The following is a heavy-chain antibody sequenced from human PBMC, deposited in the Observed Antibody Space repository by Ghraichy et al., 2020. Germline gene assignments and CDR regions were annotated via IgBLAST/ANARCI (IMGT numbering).Heavy chain of an antibody. CDR1: GFSFNSYS. CDR3: ARTTESNLWFGELYN. Sequence: GESLNISCAASGFSFNSYSMHWVRQTPEKGLEYVSAISSNGAGTYYADSVKGRFSVSRDNAENKLYLQLENLRPEDMGVYYCARTTESNLWFGELYNWGQGTLVTVSS. CDR2: ISSNGAGT. D-gene: IGHD3-10*01. J-gene: IGHJ4*02. V-gene: IGHV3-64*02.